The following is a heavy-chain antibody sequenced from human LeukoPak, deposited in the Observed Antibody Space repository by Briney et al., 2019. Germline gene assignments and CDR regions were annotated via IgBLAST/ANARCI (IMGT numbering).Heavy chain of an antibody. Sequence: PSETLSLTCTVSGYSISSGYYWGWIGQPPGKGLEWIGGIYHSGSTYYNPSLKSRVTISVDTSKNQFSLKLSSVTAADTAVYYCARGVVGALGLDYWGQGTLLTVSS. CDR2: IYHSGST. CDR1: GYSISSGYY. V-gene: IGHV4-38-2*02. CDR3: ARGVVGALGLDY. J-gene: IGHJ4*02. D-gene: IGHD1-26*01.